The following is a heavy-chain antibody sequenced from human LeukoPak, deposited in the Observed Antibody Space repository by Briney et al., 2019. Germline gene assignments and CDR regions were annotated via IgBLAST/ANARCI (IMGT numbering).Heavy chain of an antibody. J-gene: IGHJ4*02. Sequence: GRSLRLSCAASGFTFSSYAMHWVRQAPGKGLEWVAVISYDGSNKYYADSVKGRFTISRDNSKNTLYLQMNSLRAEDTAVYYCARGGPTEGYYFDYWGQGTLVTVSS. CDR3: ARGGPTEGYYFDY. CDR2: ISYDGSNK. CDR1: GFTFSSYA. D-gene: IGHD3-16*01. V-gene: IGHV3-30-3*01.